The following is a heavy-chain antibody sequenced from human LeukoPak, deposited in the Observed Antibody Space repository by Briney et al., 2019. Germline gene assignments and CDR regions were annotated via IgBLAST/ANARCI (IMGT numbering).Heavy chain of an antibody. CDR3: ARGGGYELKYYYYYMDV. Sequence: GESLKIPCKGSGYSFTSYWIGWVRQMPGKGLEWMGIIYPGDSDTRYSPSFQGQVTISADKSISTAYLQWSSLKASDTAMYYCARGGGYELKYYYYYMDVWGKGTTVTVSS. J-gene: IGHJ6*03. V-gene: IGHV5-51*01. CDR2: IYPGDSDT. CDR1: GYSFTSYW. D-gene: IGHD5-12*01.